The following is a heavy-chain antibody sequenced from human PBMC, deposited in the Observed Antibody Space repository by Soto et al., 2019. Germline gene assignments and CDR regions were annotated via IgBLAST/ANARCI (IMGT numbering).Heavy chain of an antibody. CDR2: TYYRPRWYN. D-gene: IGHD6-19*01. CDR1: GDSVSSNSAA. J-gene: IGHJ4*01. Sequence: SQTLSLPCAISGDSVSSNSAAWNWIRRSPSRVLEWLGRTYYRPRWYNEYAGSVKSRITNNPDTSKNQFSLQLNSVTPEDTAVYYCAREKLTQWLVIYLFDHWGQGTLVTVPS. CDR3: AREKLTQWLVIYLFDH. V-gene: IGHV6-1*01.